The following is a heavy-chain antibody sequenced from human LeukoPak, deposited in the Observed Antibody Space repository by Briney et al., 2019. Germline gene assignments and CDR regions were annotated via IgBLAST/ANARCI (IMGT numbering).Heavy chain of an antibody. CDR2: ISGSGGGT. V-gene: IGHV3-23*01. Sequence: GGSLRLSCEASGVTFSSYVMSWVRQAPGKGPEWVSGISGSGGGTYYADFVKGRFAISRDNSKNTLYLQMNSLRAEDTAVYYCARRGLQDYWGQGTLVTVSS. CDR1: GVTFSSYV. D-gene: IGHD2-15*01. CDR3: ARRGLQDY. J-gene: IGHJ4*02.